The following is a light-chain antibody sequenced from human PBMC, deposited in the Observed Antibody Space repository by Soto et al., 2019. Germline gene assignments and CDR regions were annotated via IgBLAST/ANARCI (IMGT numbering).Light chain of an antibody. CDR3: ETWDSNTQV. V-gene: IGLV4-60*03. CDR2: LEGSGSY. Sequence: QLVLTQSSSASASLGSSVKLTCTLSRGHSSYIIAWHQQQPGKAPRYLMKLEGSGSYNKGSGVPDRFSGSSSGADRYLTISNLQSEDEADYCCETWDSNTQVFGGGTKLTVL. J-gene: IGLJ2*01. CDR1: RGHSSYI.